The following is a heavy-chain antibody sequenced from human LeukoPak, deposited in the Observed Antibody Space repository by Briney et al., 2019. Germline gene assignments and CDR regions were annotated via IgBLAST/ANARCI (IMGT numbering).Heavy chain of an antibody. V-gene: IGHV3-30*04. Sequence: GGSLRLSCAASGFTFSSYAMHWVCQAPGKGLEWVAVISYDGSNKFYADSVKGRFTISRDNSKNTLYLQMNSLRAEDTAVYYCARVPSGNYYYYYMDVWGKGTTVTVSS. CDR3: ARVPSGNYYYYYMDV. J-gene: IGHJ6*03. CDR2: ISYDGSNK. CDR1: GFTFSSYA.